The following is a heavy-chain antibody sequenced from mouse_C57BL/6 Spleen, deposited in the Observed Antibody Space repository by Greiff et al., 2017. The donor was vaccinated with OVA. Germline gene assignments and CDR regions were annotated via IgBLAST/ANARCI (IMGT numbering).Heavy chain of an antibody. CDR1: GFTFSDYG. CDR2: ISSGSSTI. J-gene: IGHJ3*01. Sequence: DVMLVESGGGLVKPGGSLKLSCAASGFTFSDYGMHWVRQAPEKGLEWVAYISSGSSTIYYADTVKGRFTISRDNAKNTLFLQMTSLRSEDTAMYYCARGMDDGYYPAWFAYWGQGTLVTVSA. D-gene: IGHD2-3*01. CDR3: ARGMDDGYYPAWFAY. V-gene: IGHV5-17*01.